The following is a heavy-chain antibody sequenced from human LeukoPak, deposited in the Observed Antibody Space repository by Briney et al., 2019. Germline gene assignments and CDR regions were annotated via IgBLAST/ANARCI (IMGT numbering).Heavy chain of an antibody. J-gene: IGHJ4*02. CDR2: IYYSGST. CDR3: AMAYSSSWYYFDY. V-gene: IGHV4-59*01. Sequence: SETLSLTCTVSGGSIRGYFRTWIRQPPGKGLEWIGYIYYSGSTNYNPSLKSRVTIAVDTSKNQFSLRLNSVTAADTAVYYCAMAYSSSWYYFDYWGQGTLVTVSS. CDR1: GGSIRGYF. D-gene: IGHD6-13*01.